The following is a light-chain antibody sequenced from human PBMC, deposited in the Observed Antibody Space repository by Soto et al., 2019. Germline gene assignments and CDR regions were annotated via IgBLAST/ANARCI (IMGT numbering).Light chain of an antibody. CDR2: DAS. V-gene: IGKV1-5*01. CDR1: QSISSW. Sequence: DIQMTQSPSTLSASVGDRVTITCRASQSISSWLAWYQQKPGKAPKLLIFDASSLESGTPSRFSGRRSGTQFTLTINGLQPDDFATYYCQQYDNSKPLTFGGGTKVDIK. CDR3: QQYDNSKPLT. J-gene: IGKJ4*01.